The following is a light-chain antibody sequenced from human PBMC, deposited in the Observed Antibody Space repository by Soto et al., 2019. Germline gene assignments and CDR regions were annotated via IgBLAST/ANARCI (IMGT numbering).Light chain of an antibody. CDR3: QQSYTTPLT. V-gene: IGKV1-39*01. CDR1: QTMSGY. CDR2: AAY. Sequence: DIQITQSPSSLSASVGDRFTITCMAIQTMSGYLDWEQQKPVKAPELLIYAAYYVGNVVPSSFIGSGSGTYFTLTISRLQPEDLATYYCQQSYTTPLTVGGGTKVEIK. J-gene: IGKJ4*01.